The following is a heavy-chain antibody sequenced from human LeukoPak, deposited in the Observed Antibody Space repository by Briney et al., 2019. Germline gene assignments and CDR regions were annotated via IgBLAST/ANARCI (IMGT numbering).Heavy chain of an antibody. Sequence: GGSLRLSCAASGFTFSSYAMSWVRQAPGKGLEWVSAISGSGGSTYYADSVKGRFTISRDNSKNTLYLKMNSLRAEDTAVYYCALRRSVAEVDYWGQGTLVTVSS. CDR1: GFTFSSYA. CDR3: ALRRSVAEVDY. V-gene: IGHV3-23*01. J-gene: IGHJ4*02. CDR2: ISGSGGST. D-gene: IGHD6-6*01.